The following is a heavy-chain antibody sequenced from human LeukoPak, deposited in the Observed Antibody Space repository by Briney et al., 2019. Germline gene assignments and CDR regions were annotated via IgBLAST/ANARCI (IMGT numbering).Heavy chain of an antibody. CDR1: GGSISSSSYY. V-gene: IGHV4-39*01. Sequence: SETLSLTCTVSGGSISSSSYYWGWIRQPPGKGLEWIGRIYYSGSTYYNPSLKSRVTISVDTSKNQFSLKLSSVTAADTAVYYCARGAAMVVRNGPYCYFDLWGRGTLVTVSS. CDR2: IYYSGST. CDR3: ARGAAMVVRNGPYCYFDL. J-gene: IGHJ2*01. D-gene: IGHD4-23*01.